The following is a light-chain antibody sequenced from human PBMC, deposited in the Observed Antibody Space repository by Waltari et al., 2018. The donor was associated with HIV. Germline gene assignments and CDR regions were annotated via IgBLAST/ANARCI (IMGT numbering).Light chain of an antibody. CDR1: SSDVTAIIY. CDR2: EVN. J-gene: IGLJ2*01. Sequence: QSALTQPASVSGSPAQSITICCTVSSSDVTAIIYVSWYQQHTGQAPTLISYEVNHPPLGISVRFSGSRSGNTAYLTISGLQAEDEADYYCSSYPSSSVLVGGGTKLTVL. V-gene: IGLV2-14*03. CDR3: SSYPSSSVL.